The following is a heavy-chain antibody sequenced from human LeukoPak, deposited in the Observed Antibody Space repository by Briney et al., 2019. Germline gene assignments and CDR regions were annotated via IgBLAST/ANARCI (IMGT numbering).Heavy chain of an antibody. Sequence: GASVKVSCKASGYTFTSYGISWVRQAPGQGLEWMGWISAYNGNTNYAQKFQGRVTMTTDTSTSTAYMELSSLRSEDTAVYYCATVELAFDYWGQGTLVTVSS. J-gene: IGHJ4*02. CDR2: ISAYNGNT. CDR1: GYTFTSYG. CDR3: ATVELAFDY. V-gene: IGHV1-18*01. D-gene: IGHD1-7*01.